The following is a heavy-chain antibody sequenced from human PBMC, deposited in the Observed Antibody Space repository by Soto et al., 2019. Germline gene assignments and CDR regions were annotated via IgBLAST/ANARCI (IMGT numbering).Heavy chain of an antibody. CDR2: IWYDGSNK. Sequence: GGSLRLSCAASGFTFSSYGMHWVRQAPGKGLEWVAVIWYDGSNKYYADSVKGRFTISRDNCKNTLYLQMNSLRAEDTAVYYCAREGSSSAYYYYYGMDVWGQGTTVTVSS. J-gene: IGHJ6*02. CDR1: GFTFSSYG. V-gene: IGHV3-33*01. CDR3: AREGSSSAYYYYYGMDV. D-gene: IGHD6-6*01.